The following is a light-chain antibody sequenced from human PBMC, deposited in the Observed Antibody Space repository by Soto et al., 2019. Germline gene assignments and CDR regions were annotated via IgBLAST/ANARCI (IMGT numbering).Light chain of an antibody. J-gene: IGKJ1*01. CDR1: QSLSSW. CDR3: QQYKSYPWT. CDR2: AAS. V-gene: IGKV1-5*03. Sequence: DIQMTQSPSTLSASVGDRVTITCRASQSLSSWLAWYQRKPGKAPKLLIYAASILEIGVPSRFSGSESGTEFTLTINSLQPDDFAVYYCQQYKSYPWTFGLGTRVE.